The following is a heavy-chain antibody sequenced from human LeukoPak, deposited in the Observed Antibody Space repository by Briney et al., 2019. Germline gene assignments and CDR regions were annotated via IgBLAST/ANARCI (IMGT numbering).Heavy chain of an antibody. J-gene: IGHJ1*01. Sequence: GGSLRLSCAASGFTFSSYGMNWVRQAPGKGLEWVSGISGSGGSTYYADSVKGRFTIPRDNSKNTLYLQMNSLRAEDTAVYYCAKWTNYRPPNASIAAAGNLYFQHRGQGTLVTVSS. CDR2: ISGSGGST. V-gene: IGHV3-23*01. CDR3: AKWTNYRPPNASIAAAGNLYFQH. CDR1: GFTFSSYG. D-gene: IGHD6-13*01.